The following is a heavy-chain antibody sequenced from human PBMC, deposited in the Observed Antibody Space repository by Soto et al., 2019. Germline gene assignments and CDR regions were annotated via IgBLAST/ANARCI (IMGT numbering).Heavy chain of an antibody. CDR3: ARGIVVVVADTYGMDV. CDR1: GGTFSSYA. V-gene: IGHV1-69*13. J-gene: IGHJ6*02. D-gene: IGHD2-15*01. Sequence: GASVKVSCKASGGTFSSYAISWVRQAPGQGLEWMGGIIPIFGTANYAQKFQGRVTITADESTSTAYMELSSLRSEDTAVYYCARGIVVVVADTYGMDVWGQGTTVTVSS. CDR2: IIPIFGTA.